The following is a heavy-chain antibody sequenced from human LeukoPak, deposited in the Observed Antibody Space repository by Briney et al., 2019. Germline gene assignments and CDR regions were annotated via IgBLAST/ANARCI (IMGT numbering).Heavy chain of an antibody. Sequence: GGSLRLSCAASAFTFSSYSMNWVRQAPGKGLEWVSFISTSSSYIHYADSVKGRFTISRDNAKNSLYLQMNSLRAEDTAVYYCAKDLSKQHLVGRGGGGNYYYMDVWGKGTTVTISS. J-gene: IGHJ6*03. CDR2: ISTSSSYI. D-gene: IGHD6-13*01. V-gene: IGHV3-21*01. CDR3: AKDLSKQHLVGRGGGGNYYYMDV. CDR1: AFTFSSYS.